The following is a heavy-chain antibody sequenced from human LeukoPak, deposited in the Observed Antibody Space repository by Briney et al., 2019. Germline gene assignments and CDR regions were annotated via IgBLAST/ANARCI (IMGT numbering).Heavy chain of an antibody. D-gene: IGHD4-17*01. J-gene: IGHJ4*02. CDR3: VREGENGEDYY. CDR1: GGSSVSSGGYY. V-gene: IGHV4-31*03. Sequence: SETLSLTCTVSGGSSVSSGGYYWTWIRQHPEKGLEWIGYFYHRASYNPSLKGRVTISIDTSKNQFSLRLTSVTAADTALYYCVREGENGEDYYWGQGIQVIVSA. CDR2: FYHRA.